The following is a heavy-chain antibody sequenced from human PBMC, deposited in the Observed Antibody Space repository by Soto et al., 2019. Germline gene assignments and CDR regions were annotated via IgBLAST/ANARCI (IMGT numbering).Heavy chain of an antibody. D-gene: IGHD6-19*01. J-gene: IGHJ4*02. CDR3: AKGQSGWYAPFDY. V-gene: IGHV3-23*01. CDR1: GFTFSSYA. Sequence: EVQLLESGGGLVQPGGSLRLSCAASGFTFSSYAMSWVRQAPGKGLEWGSTISGSGGSTYYADSVKGRFTISRDNSKNTLYLQMNSLRAEDTAVYYCAKGQSGWYAPFDYWGQGTLVTVSS. CDR2: ISGSGGST.